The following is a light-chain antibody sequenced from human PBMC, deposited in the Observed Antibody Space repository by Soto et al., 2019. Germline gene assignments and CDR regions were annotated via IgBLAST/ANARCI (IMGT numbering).Light chain of an antibody. CDR2: EVS. Sequence: QSALTQPASVSGSPGQSITISCTGTSSDVGGYNYVSWYQQHPGKAPQLMIYEVSNRPSGVSNRFSGSKSGNTASLTISGLQAEDEADYYCSSYTSRRTLIFGGGTKVTVL. V-gene: IGLV2-14*01. CDR3: SSYTSRRTLI. J-gene: IGLJ2*01. CDR1: SSDVGGYNY.